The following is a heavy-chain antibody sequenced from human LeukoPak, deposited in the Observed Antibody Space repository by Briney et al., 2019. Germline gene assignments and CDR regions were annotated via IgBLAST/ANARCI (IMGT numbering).Heavy chain of an antibody. CDR1: GFSVSDYL. V-gene: IGHV3-7*01. Sequence: PGGSLRLACAASGFSVSDYLMTWVRQAPGKGLEWVANIKQDGSEKTYVDSVKGRFTISRDNAKNSLYLQMNSLRVEDTAMYYCVRDGGTDWYDPWGQGTLVTVFS. CDR2: IKQDGSEK. D-gene: IGHD3-16*01. J-gene: IGHJ5*02. CDR3: VRDGGTDWYDP.